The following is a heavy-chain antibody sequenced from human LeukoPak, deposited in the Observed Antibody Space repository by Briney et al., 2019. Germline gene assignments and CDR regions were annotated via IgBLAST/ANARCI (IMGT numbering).Heavy chain of an antibody. D-gene: IGHD3-10*01. Sequence: GGSLRLSCAASGFTVSSNYMSWVRQAPGKVLEWVSVIYSGGSTYYADSVKGRFTISRDNSKNTLYLQMSSLRAEDTAVYYCARELLDSGDYWGQGTLVTVSS. CDR1: GFTVSSNY. V-gene: IGHV3-66*01. J-gene: IGHJ4*02. CDR3: ARELLDSGDY. CDR2: IYSGGST.